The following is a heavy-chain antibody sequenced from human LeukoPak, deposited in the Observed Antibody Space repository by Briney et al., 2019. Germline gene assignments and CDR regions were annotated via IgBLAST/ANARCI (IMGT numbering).Heavy chain of an antibody. CDR3: ASYYGDYYLLDY. Sequence: SVRVSCKASGGTFSSYAISWVRQAPGQGLEWMGRIIPIFGTANYAQKFQGRVTITTDESTSTAYMELSSLRSEDTAVYYCASYYGDYYLLDYWGQGTLVTVSS. CDR2: IIPIFGTA. J-gene: IGHJ4*02. D-gene: IGHD4-17*01. CDR1: GGTFSSYA. V-gene: IGHV1-69*05.